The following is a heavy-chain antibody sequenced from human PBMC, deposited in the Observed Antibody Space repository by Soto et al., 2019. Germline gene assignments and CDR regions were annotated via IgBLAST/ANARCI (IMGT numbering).Heavy chain of an antibody. CDR1: GFTFSSYW. Sequence: GGSLRLSCAASGFTFSSYWMSWVRQAPGKGLEWVANIKQDGSEKYYVDSVKGRFTISRDNAKNSLYLQMNSLRAEDTAVYYCARFSTRSGIAAADDAFDIWGQGTMVTVSS. CDR3: ARFSTRSGIAAADDAFDI. J-gene: IGHJ3*02. D-gene: IGHD6-13*01. V-gene: IGHV3-7*01. CDR2: IKQDGSEK.